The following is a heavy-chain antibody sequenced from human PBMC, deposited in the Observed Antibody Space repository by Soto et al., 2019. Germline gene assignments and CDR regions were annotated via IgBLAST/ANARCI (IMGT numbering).Heavy chain of an antibody. J-gene: IGHJ2*01. CDR3: ARDSSGYRRGSFDL. D-gene: IGHD3-22*01. V-gene: IGHV4-59*01. CDR2: IYYSGST. CDR1: GGSISSYY. Sequence: QVQLQESGPGLVKPSETLSLTCTVSGGSISSYYWSWIRQPPGKGLEWLGYIYYSGSTNCNPSLKSRVTISVDTSKNQFSLKLSSVTAADTAVYYCARDSSGYRRGSFDLWGRGTLVTVSS.